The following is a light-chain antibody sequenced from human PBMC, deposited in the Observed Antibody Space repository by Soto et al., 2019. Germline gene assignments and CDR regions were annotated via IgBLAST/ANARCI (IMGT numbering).Light chain of an antibody. Sequence: RTHPASVSAPAGQWFFIACPGTGEDFGAYDYVSWYQQHPGKAPKLILYAVNDRPSGVSSRFSGSKSGNTASLTISGVQPDDEADYYCSSYRSSDTLEVFGTGTKVTVL. CDR1: GEDFGAYDY. V-gene: IGLV2-14*01. J-gene: IGLJ1*01. CDR2: AVN. CDR3: SSYRSSDTLEV.